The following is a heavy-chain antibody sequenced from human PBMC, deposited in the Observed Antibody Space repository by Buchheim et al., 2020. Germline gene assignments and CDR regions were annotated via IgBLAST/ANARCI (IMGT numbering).Heavy chain of an antibody. J-gene: IGHJ5*02. Sequence: QLQLQESGPGLVKPSETLSLTCTVSGGSISSSSYYWGWIRQPPGKGLEWIGSIYYSGSPYYNPSPKSRVTITVDTSKNQFSLKLSSVTAADTAVYYCASRPYDSSAGWFDPWGQGTL. CDR3: ASRPYDSSAGWFDP. CDR2: IYYSGSP. V-gene: IGHV4-39*01. CDR1: GGSISSSSYY. D-gene: IGHD3-22*01.